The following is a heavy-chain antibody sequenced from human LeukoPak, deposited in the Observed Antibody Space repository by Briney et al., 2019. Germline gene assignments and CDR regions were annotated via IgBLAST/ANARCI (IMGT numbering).Heavy chain of an antibody. CDR1: GDSISSSDYS. CDR3: ALHGDFITGYKFDY. V-gene: IGHV4-39*01. Sequence: SETLSLTCSVPGDSISSSDYSWGWVRQPPGKGLEWIGSIYDSGSTYYNPSLKSRVTISVDTSKNQCSLKMTCVTAADTAVYYCALHGDFITGYKFDYWGQGTLVSVSS. CDR2: IYDSGST. J-gene: IGHJ4*02. D-gene: IGHD3-22*01.